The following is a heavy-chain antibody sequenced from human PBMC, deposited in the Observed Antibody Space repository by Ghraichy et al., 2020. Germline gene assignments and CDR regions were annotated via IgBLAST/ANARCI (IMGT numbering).Heavy chain of an antibody. CDR3: ARGGWVSGVGVLADC. D-gene: IGHD2/OR15-2a*01. CDR2: IKTNGVTT. V-gene: IGHV3-64*02. Sequence: GGSLRLSCAASGFTFSNYAMHWVRQAPGKGLEYISSIKTNGVTTNYADSVKGRFTISRDNSKNTVYLQMGSLRAEDMAVYYCARGGWVSGVGVLADCWGQGTLVTVSS. J-gene: IGHJ4*02. CDR1: GFTFSNYA.